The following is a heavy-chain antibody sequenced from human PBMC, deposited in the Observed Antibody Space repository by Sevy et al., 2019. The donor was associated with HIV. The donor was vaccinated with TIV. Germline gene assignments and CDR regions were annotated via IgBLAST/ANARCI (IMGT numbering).Heavy chain of an antibody. CDR1: GFTFTNAW. V-gene: IGHV3-15*01. D-gene: IGHD4-4*01. CDR3: TTLYSAAFDN. Sequence: GGSLRLSCVASGFTFTNAWMSWVRQAPGKGLEWVGRFKSKTDGGTIDYATPVKGRFTISRDDAKNMLYLQMNSLKTEDTALYYCTTLYSAAFDNWDQGTLVTVSS. CDR2: FKSKTDGGTI. J-gene: IGHJ4*02.